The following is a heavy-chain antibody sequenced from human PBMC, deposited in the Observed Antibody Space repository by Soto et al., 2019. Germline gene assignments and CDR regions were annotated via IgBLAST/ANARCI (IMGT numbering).Heavy chain of an antibody. D-gene: IGHD6-6*01. V-gene: IGHV3-23*01. J-gene: IGHJ4*02. CDR3: AKQYSSSSSYFDY. CDR2: ISGSGGST. CDR1: GFTFSSYA. Sequence: PVGSLRLSCAASGFTFSSYAMSWVRQAPGKGLEWVSAISGSGGSTYYADSVKGRFTISRDNSKNTLYLQMNSLRAEDTAVYYCAKQYSSSSSYFDYWGQGTMVTVYS.